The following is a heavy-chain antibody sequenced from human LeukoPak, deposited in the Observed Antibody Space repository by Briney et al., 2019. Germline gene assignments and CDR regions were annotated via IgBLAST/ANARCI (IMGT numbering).Heavy chain of an antibody. CDR2: ISGTSITI. CDR3: AKEGAVTGSMWFDH. Sequence: AGGSLRLSCAASGFTFSSYSINWVRQAPGKGLEWVSYISGTSITIYYADSVKGRFTISRDNAKNSLYLQMNSLRDGDTAVYYCAKEGAVTGSMWFDHWGQGTLVTVSS. CDR1: GFTFSSYS. D-gene: IGHD6-19*01. J-gene: IGHJ5*02. V-gene: IGHV3-48*02.